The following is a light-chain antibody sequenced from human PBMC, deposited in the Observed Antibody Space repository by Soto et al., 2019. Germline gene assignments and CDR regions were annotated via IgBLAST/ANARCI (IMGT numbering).Light chain of an antibody. CDR1: QSISSW. CDR3: QQYNNYPWT. Sequence: DIQMTQSPSTLSASVGDRVTITCWASQSISSWLAWYQQKPGKAPKLLIYDASSLESGVPSRFSGRGSGTEFSLTINSLQPDDFATYYCQQYNNYPWTFGQGTKVDIK. CDR2: DAS. V-gene: IGKV1-5*01. J-gene: IGKJ1*01.